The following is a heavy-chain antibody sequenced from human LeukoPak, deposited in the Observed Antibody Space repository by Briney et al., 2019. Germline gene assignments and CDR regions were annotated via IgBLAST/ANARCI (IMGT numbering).Heavy chain of an antibody. Sequence: SETLSLTCTVSGGSISSYYWSWVRQPPGKGLEWIGYTYYSGSTNYNPSLKSRVTISVDTSKNQFSLKLSSVTAADTAVYYCARGLFGVFDYWGQGTLVTVSS. D-gene: IGHD3-3*01. CDR1: GGSISSYY. J-gene: IGHJ4*02. V-gene: IGHV4-59*01. CDR3: ARGLFGVFDY. CDR2: TYYSGST.